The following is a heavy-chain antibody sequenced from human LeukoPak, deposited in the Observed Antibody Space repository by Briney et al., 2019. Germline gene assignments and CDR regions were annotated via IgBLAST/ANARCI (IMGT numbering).Heavy chain of an antibody. CDR3: ASSGHDYGDYGGLYYYMDV. CDR2: TSSSGSTI. Sequence: PGGSLRLSCPAYGFTFSSYEMNWVRQAPGKGLEWVSYTSSSGSTIYYADSVKGRFTISRDNAKNSLYLQMNSLRAEDTAVYYCASSGHDYGDYGGLYYYMDVWGKGTTVTVSS. CDR1: GFTFSSYE. D-gene: IGHD4-17*01. J-gene: IGHJ6*03. V-gene: IGHV3-48*03.